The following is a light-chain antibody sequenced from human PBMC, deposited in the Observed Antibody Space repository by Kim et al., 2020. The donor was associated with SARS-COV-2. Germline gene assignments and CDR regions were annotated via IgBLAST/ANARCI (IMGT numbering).Light chain of an antibody. Sequence: VSPGQTATITCSGDRLGEKYVCWYQQKPGQSPEVVIYQDTKRPSEIPDRFSGSNSGNTATLTISRTQAMDEADYYCQVWDSTTTFFGGGTQLTVL. CDR1: RLGEKY. J-gene: IGLJ2*01. CDR3: QVWDSTTTF. CDR2: QDT. V-gene: IGLV3-1*01.